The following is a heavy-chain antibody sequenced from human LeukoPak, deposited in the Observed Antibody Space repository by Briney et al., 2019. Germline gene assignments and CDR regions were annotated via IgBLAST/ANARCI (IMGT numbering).Heavy chain of an antibody. CDR3: ARGGWQRWSYFDF. Sequence: PSETLSLTCTVSGDSLGSSLYFWAWIRQPPGKGLEWIGNIFYSGSAYYNPSLKSRVTISMDTSMNQVSLKLSSVTAADTALYYCARGGWQRWSYFDFWGRGTLVSVSS. CDR1: GDSLGSSLYF. D-gene: IGHD5-18*01. V-gene: IGHV4-39*07. J-gene: IGHJ4*02. CDR2: IFYSGSA.